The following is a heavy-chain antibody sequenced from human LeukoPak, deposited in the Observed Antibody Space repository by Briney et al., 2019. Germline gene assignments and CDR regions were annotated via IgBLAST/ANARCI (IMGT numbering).Heavy chain of an antibody. V-gene: IGHV3-53*01. CDR2: IYSGGST. CDR1: GFTVSSNY. J-gene: IGHJ4*02. Sequence: GGSLRLSCAASGFTVSSNYMSWVRQAPGKGLEWVSVIYSGGSTYYSDSVKGRFTISRDNFKNTLYLQMSSLRAEDTAVYYCAREQQLIRGDYWGQGTLVTVSS. CDR3: AREQQLIRGDY. D-gene: IGHD6-13*01.